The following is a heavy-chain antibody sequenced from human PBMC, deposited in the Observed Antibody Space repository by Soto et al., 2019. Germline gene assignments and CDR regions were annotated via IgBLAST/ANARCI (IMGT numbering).Heavy chain of an antibody. V-gene: IGHV1-69*01. CDR1: GGTFSSYA. Sequence: QVQLVQSGAEVKKPGSSVKVSCKASGGTFSSYAISWVLQAPGQGLEWMGGIIPIFGTANYAQKFQGRVTITAYESTSTAYMELSSLRSEYTAVYYCARDSGGTTVAFGMDVWGQGTTVTVSS. CDR2: IIPIFGTA. J-gene: IGHJ6*02. D-gene: IGHD4-17*01. CDR3: ARDSGGTTVAFGMDV.